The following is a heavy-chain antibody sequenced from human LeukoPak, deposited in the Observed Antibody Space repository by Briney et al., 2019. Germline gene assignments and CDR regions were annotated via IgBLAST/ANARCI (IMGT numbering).Heavy chain of an antibody. CDR3: ARRRDGSQPDFDY. Sequence: GASLKISCKGSGYRFSSYWIGWVRQMPGKGLEWMGIIYPGDSNIRYSPSFQGQVTISADKSVSTAYLRWSSLKASDTAMYYCARRRDGSQPDFDYWGQGTLVTVSS. D-gene: IGHD5-24*01. V-gene: IGHV5-51*01. CDR1: GYRFSSYW. J-gene: IGHJ4*02. CDR2: IYPGDSNI.